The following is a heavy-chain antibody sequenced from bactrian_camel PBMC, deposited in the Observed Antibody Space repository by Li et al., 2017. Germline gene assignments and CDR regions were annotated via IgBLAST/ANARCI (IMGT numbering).Heavy chain of an antibody. D-gene: IGHD5*01. Sequence: HVQLVESGGGSVQAGETLRLSCAASVNSNNCMGWFRQAPGKEREGVAALYTDTGRTFYADSVKGRFTISQDNTKTTVYLQMDNLQPEDTAIYYCAANTIFRGAHRVPWSEDVAYWGQGTQVTVS. CDR1: VNSNNC. J-gene: IGHJ4*01. V-gene: IGHV3S54*01. CDR2: LYTDTGRT. CDR3: AANTIFRGAHRVPWSEDVAY.